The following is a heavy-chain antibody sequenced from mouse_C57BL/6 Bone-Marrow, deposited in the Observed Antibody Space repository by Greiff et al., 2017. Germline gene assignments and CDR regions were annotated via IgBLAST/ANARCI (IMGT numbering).Heavy chain of an antibody. V-gene: IGHV5-6*01. CDR3: ARRGDGRDWYFDV. Sequence: EVQLVESGGDLVEPGGSLKLSCAASGFTFSSYGMSWVRQTPDKRLEWVATISSGGSYTYYPDSVKGRFTISRDNAKNTLYLQMSSLKSEDTAMYYCARRGDGRDWYFDVWGTGTTVTVSS. CDR1: GFTFSSYG. CDR2: ISSGGSYT. J-gene: IGHJ1*03.